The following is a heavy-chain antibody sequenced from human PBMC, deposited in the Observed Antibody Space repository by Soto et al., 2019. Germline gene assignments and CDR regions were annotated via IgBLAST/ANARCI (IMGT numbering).Heavy chain of an antibody. CDR2: IYYSGST. CDR1: GGSISSGGYY. D-gene: IGHD3-22*01. V-gene: IGHV4-31*03. Sequence: QVQLQESGPGLVKPSQTLSLTCTVSGGSISSGGYYWSWIRQHPGKGLEWIGYIYYSGSTYYNPSLKSRVTISVDTSKNQFSLKLSSVTAADTAVYYCARVFKPNYYDSSGYLDYWGQGTLVTVSS. J-gene: IGHJ4*02. CDR3: ARVFKPNYYDSSGYLDY.